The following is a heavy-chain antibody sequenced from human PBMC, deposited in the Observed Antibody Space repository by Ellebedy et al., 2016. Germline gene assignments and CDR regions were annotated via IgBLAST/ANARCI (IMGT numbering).Heavy chain of an antibody. CDR3: AKDLPLDTNYYYYMDV. J-gene: IGHJ6*03. D-gene: IGHD1-26*01. CDR2: IWYDGSNK. CDR1: RFDFDRHA. Sequence: GGSLRLXCGASRFDFDRHAMHWVRQAPGKGLEWVAVIWYDGSNKYYADSVKGRFTISRDNSKNTLYLQMNSLRAEDTAVYYCAKDLPLDTNYYYYMDVWGKGTTVTVSS. V-gene: IGHV3-33*06.